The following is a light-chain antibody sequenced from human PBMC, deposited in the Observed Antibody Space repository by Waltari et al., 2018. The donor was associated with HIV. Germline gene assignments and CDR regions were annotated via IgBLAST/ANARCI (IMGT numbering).Light chain of an antibody. Sequence: QSALTQPPSVSGAPGQRVTISCTGSSSNIGAGYDVHWYQQVPGTAPKLLIYGNSKRPSGAPDRFSGSKAGTSASLAVTGRQAEDEAGYYCQSYDSSLGGGVFGGGTKLTVL. J-gene: IGLJ3*02. CDR2: GNS. CDR1: SSNIGAGYD. CDR3: QSYDSSLGGGV. V-gene: IGLV1-40*01.